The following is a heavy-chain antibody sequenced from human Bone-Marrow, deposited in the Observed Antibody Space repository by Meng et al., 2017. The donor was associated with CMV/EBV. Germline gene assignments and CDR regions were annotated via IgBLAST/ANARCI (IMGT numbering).Heavy chain of an antibody. CDR2: ISSSSSYI. D-gene: IGHD1-26*01. CDR3: ANLVGATAGGMDV. CDR1: GFTFSSYS. V-gene: IGHV3-21*01. Sequence: GESLKISCAASGFTFSSYSMNWVRQAPGKGLEWVSSISSSSSYIYYADSVKGRFTISRDNAKNSLYLQMNSLRAEDTAVYYCANLVGATAGGMDVWGQGPTVTFYS. J-gene: IGHJ6*01.